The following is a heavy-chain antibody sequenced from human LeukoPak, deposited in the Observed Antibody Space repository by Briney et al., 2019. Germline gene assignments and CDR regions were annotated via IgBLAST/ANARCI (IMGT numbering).Heavy chain of an antibody. CDR3: AKERDGYSGYDPYYFDY. D-gene: IGHD5-12*01. V-gene: IGHV3-74*01. Sequence: GGSLRLSCAASGITFSTSRMYWLRQAPGKGPVWVSRINSDGSNTYYADSVKGRFTISRDNSKNTLYLQMNSLRAEDTAVYYCAKERDGYSGYDPYYFDYWGQGTLVTVSS. CDR2: INSDGSNT. J-gene: IGHJ4*02. CDR1: GITFSTSR.